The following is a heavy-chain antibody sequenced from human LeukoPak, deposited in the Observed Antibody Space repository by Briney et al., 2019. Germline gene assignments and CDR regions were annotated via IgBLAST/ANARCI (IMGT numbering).Heavy chain of an antibody. Sequence: GGSLRLSCAASGLTFSSYAMHWVRQAPFKGLDWVAVIKCKASNRYDADSVNGGFAMARDNSKSTLYQQMISLRDEDTAVYYCAIEVGDNDSSGYCGWYDYWGQGTLVTVSS. D-gene: IGHD3-22*01. CDR2: IKCKASNR. CDR3: AIEVGDNDSSGYCGWYDY. V-gene: IGHV3-30*09. J-gene: IGHJ4*02. CDR1: GLTFSSYA.